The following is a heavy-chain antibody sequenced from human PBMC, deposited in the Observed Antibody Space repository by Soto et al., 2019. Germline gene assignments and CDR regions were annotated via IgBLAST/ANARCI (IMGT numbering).Heavy chain of an antibody. J-gene: IGHJ4*02. Sequence: QVQLQESGPGLVKPSQTLSLTCTVSGDSINSADYYWNWIRQTPVKGLEWIVHIYYSGSTDYNPSLKSRLTISLYTSKNQFTLRLSSVTAADTAIYYCASRKSYYASGTDHWGQGTLVTVSS. CDR1: GDSINSADYY. CDR3: ASRKSYYASGTDH. V-gene: IGHV4-30-4*01. D-gene: IGHD3-10*01. CDR2: IYYSGST.